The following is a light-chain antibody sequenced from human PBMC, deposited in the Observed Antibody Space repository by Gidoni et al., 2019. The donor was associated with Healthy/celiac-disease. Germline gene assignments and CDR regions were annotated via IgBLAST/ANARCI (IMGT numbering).Light chain of an antibody. Sequence: DIQLTQSPSFLSASVGDRVTITCRASQGISSYLAWYQQKPGKAPKLLIYAASTLQSGVSSRFSGSGSGTEFTLTISSLQPEDFATYYCQQLNSYSPITFGQGPRLEIK. V-gene: IGKV1-9*01. CDR1: QGISSY. CDR2: AAS. CDR3: QQLNSYSPIT. J-gene: IGKJ5*01.